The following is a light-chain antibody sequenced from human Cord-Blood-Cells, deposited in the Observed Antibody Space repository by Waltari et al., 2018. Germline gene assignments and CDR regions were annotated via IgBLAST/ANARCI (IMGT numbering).Light chain of an antibody. CDR1: SSAVGGYNY. CDR3: SSYAGSNNLV. CDR2: EVS. Sequence: QPPSASGSPGQSVTISCTGTSSAVGGYNYVSWYQQHPGKAPKLMIYEVSKRPSGVPDRFSGSKSGNTASLTVSGLQAEDEADYYCSSYAGSNNLVFGGGTKLTVL. J-gene: IGLJ2*01. V-gene: IGLV2-8*01.